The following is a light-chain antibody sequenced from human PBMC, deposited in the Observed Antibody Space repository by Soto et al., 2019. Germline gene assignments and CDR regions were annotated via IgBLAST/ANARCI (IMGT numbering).Light chain of an antibody. CDR1: QTISSH. V-gene: IGKV1-39*01. Sequence: IQVTQSPSSLSASVGDIVIITCRASQTISSHLNWYQQKPGKAPKLLIYAASSLQSGVPSRFSGSGSGTDFTLTISSLQPEDFATYCCQQCYITPLTFGHGTKVDIK. CDR3: QQCYITPLT. CDR2: AAS. J-gene: IGKJ1*01.